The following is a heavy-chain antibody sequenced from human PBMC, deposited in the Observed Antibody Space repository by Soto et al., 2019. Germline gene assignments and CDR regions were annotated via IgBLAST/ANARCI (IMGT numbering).Heavy chain of an antibody. V-gene: IGHV4-34*01. J-gene: IGHJ6*02. CDR1: SGSFTGYY. CDR3: VRGQPHRITIFEVVIRSYDYGMDV. CDR2: INYRGSS. D-gene: IGHD3-3*02. Sequence: QVQLQQWGAGLLKPSETLSLTCAVYSGSFTGYYWTWIRQTPGKGLEWIGEINYRGSSYYNPSLESRISMAVDTSKNQFSLKLRSVTAADTAVYFCVRGQPHRITIFEVVIRSYDYGMDVWVQGTTVTVSS.